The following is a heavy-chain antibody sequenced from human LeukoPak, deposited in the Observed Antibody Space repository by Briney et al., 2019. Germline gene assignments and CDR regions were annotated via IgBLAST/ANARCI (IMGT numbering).Heavy chain of an antibody. V-gene: IGHV3-7*01. D-gene: IGHD5-18*01. J-gene: IGHJ6*03. CDR3: ASRRGYSYDDYYYYYMDV. CDR1: GFTFSSYW. CDR2: IKQDGSEK. Sequence: PGGSLRLSCAASGFTFSSYWMSWVRQAPGKGLEWVANIKQDGSEKYYVDSVKGRFTISRDNAKNSLYLQMNSLRAEDTAVYYCASRRGYSYDDYYYYYMDVWGKGTTVTVSS.